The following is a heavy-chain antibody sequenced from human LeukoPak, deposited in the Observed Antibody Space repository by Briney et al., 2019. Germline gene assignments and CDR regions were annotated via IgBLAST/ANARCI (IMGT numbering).Heavy chain of an antibody. V-gene: IGHV3-30*18. D-gene: IGHD3-16*02. J-gene: IGHJ6*02. CDR2: ISHDGTKK. Sequence: GRSLRLSCAASGFTFSSYGMHWVRQAPGKGLEGLAVISHDGTKKYYADSVKGRFTIYRDNSKNTLYLQMNSLRAEDTAVYYRAKGYPSSLITFGGVIVNTDGMDVWGQGTTVTVSS. CDR1: GFTFSSYG. CDR3: AKGYPSSLITFGGVIVNTDGMDV.